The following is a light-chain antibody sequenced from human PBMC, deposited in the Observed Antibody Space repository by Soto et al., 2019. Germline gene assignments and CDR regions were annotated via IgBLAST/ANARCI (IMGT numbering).Light chain of an antibody. CDR2: DAS. Sequence: EIVLTQSPATLSLSPGGRATLSCRASQSLSSYLAWYQQKPGQAPRLLIYDASNRATGIPARFSGSGSGTDFTLTISSLEPEDFAVYYCQQRSNWPITFGPGTKVDIK. CDR1: QSLSSY. J-gene: IGKJ3*01. CDR3: QQRSNWPIT. V-gene: IGKV3-11*01.